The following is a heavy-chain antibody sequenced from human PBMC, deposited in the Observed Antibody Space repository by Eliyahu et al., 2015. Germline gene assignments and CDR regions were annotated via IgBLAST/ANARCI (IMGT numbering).Heavy chain of an antibody. Sequence: QVQLQESGPGLVKPSETLSLXCAVXGGSISNYYWSWIRQPPGKGLEWIGYTYNXGSTSYNPSLKSRVTISVDTSRNQFSLKLTSVTAADTAVYFCARRGSNYGNWFDPWGQGTLVTVSS. J-gene: IGHJ5*02. CDR2: TYNXGST. CDR3: ARRGSNYGNWFDP. V-gene: IGHV4-59*08. CDR1: GGSISNYY. D-gene: IGHD4-11*01.